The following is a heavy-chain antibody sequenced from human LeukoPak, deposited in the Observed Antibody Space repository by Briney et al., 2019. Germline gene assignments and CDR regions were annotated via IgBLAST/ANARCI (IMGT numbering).Heavy chain of an antibody. J-gene: IGHJ4*02. CDR3: AKDPRTIGNY. CDR1: GFTFSSYG. CDR2: ISYDGSNK. V-gene: IGHV3-30*18. D-gene: IGHD2-8*01. Sequence: GGSLRLSCAASGFTFSSYGVHWVRQAPGKGLEWVAVISYDGSNKYYADSVKGRFTISRDNSKNTLYLQMNSLRAEDTAVYYCAKDPRTIGNYWGQGTLVTVSS.